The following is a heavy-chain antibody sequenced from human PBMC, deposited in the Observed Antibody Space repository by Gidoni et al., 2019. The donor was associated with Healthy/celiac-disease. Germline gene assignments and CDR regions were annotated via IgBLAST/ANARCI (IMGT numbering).Heavy chain of an antibody. V-gene: IGHV1-8*01. Sequence: QVQLVQSGAEVKKPGASVKVSCKASGNTFTSYDINWVRQATGQGLEWMGWMNPNSGNTGYAQKFQGRVTMTRNTSISTAYMELSSLRSEDTAVYYCARVKGGKPSIAARPFDYWGQGTLVTVSS. CDR3: ARVKGGKPSIAARPFDY. CDR1: GNTFTSYD. D-gene: IGHD6-6*01. CDR2: MNPNSGNT. J-gene: IGHJ4*02.